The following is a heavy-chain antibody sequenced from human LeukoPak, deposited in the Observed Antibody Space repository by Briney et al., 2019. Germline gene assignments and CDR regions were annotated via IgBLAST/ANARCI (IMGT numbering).Heavy chain of an antibody. J-gene: IGHJ4*02. V-gene: IGHV3-30*04. CDR2: ISYDGSNK. CDR3: AKRKIYCSSSSCYFDY. CDR1: GFSFSNYA. Sequence: GGSLRLSCAASGFSFSNYAMHWVRQAPGKGLEWVAVISYDGSNKYYADSVKGRFTISRDNSKNTLYLQMNSLRAEDTAVYYCAKRKIYCSSSSCYFDYWGQGTPVTVSS. D-gene: IGHD2-2*01.